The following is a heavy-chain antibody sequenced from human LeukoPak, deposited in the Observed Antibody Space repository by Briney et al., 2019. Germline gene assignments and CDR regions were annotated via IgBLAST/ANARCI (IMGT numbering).Heavy chain of an antibody. Sequence: ASVKVSCKASGXTFTSYYMHWVRQAPGQGLEWMGIINPSGGSTSYAQRFQGRVTMTRDTSTSTVYMELSSLRSEDTAVYYCARADPIFGVVPYFDYWGQGTLVTVSS. V-gene: IGHV1-46*01. CDR2: INPSGGST. J-gene: IGHJ4*02. CDR1: GXTFTSYY. D-gene: IGHD3-3*01. CDR3: ARADPIFGVVPYFDY.